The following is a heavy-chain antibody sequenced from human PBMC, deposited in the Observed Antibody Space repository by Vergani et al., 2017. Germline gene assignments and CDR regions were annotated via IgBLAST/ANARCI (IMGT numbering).Heavy chain of an antibody. V-gene: IGHV3-33*01. CDR3: ARSPNDDYGDYVPDY. CDR2: IWYDGSNK. D-gene: IGHD4-17*01. CDR1: GFTFSSYW. J-gene: IGHJ4*02. Sequence: VQLVQSGAEVKKPGESLKISCKGSGFTFSSYWMSWVRQAPGKGLEWVAVIWYDGSNKYYADSVKGRFTISRDNSKNTLYLQMNSLRAEDTAVYYCARSPNDDYGDYVPDYWGQGTLVTVSS.